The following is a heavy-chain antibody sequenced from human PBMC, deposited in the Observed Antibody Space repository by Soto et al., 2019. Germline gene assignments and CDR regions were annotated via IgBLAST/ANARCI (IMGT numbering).Heavy chain of an antibody. J-gene: IGHJ4*02. CDR1: GFTFSSYW. CDR3: ARDTLPDYGDSMIDY. CDR2: INSDGSST. D-gene: IGHD4-17*01. Sequence: GGSLRLSCAASGFTFSSYWMHWVRQAPGKGLVWVSRINSDGSSTSYADSVKGRFTISRDNAKNTLYLQMNSLRAEDTAVYYCARDTLPDYGDSMIDYWGQGTLVTVSS. V-gene: IGHV3-74*01.